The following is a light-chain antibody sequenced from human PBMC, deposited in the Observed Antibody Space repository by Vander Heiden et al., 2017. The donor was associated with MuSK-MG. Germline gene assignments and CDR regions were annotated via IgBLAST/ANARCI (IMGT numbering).Light chain of an antibody. CDR1: KLGDKY. V-gene: IGLV3-1*01. Sequence: SYELTQPPSVSVSPGQTASITCCGDKLGDKYACWYQQKPGQSPVLVIYQDSKRPSGIPERFYGSNSGNTATLTISGTQAMDEADYYCQAWDSSTGVFGTGTKVTVL. CDR2: QDS. J-gene: IGLJ1*01. CDR3: QAWDSSTGV.